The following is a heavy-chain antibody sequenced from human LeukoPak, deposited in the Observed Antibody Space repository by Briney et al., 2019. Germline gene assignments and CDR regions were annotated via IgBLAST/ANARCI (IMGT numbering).Heavy chain of an antibody. D-gene: IGHD6-13*01. V-gene: IGHV4-30-2*01. CDR3: ASSSSWYISAFDI. Sequence: SETLSLTCTVSGGSISSGGYYWSWIRQPPGKGLEWIGYIYHSGSTYYNPSLKSRVTISVDRSKNQFSLKLSSVTAADTAVYYCASSSSWYISAFDIWGQGTMVTVSS. J-gene: IGHJ3*02. CDR1: GGSISSGGYY. CDR2: IYHSGST.